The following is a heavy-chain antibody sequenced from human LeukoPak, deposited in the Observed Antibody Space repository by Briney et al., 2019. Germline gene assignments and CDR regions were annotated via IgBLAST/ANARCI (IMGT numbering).Heavy chain of an antibody. CDR3: AKAGGYCGGDCYPYYYYYYMDV. Sequence: GGSLRLSCAASGFTFSSYAMSWVRQAPGKGLEWVSAVSGSGGSTYYADSVKGRFTISRDNSKNTLYLQMNSLRAEDTAVYYCAKAGGYCGGDCYPYYYYYYMDVWGKGTTVTVSS. J-gene: IGHJ6*03. D-gene: IGHD2-21*02. V-gene: IGHV3-23*01. CDR1: GFTFSSYA. CDR2: VSGSGGST.